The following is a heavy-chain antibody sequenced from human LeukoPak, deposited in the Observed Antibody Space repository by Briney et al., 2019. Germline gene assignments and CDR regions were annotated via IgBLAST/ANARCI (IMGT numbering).Heavy chain of an antibody. CDR3: GSLKSSGYIIDY. J-gene: IGHJ4*02. D-gene: IGHD3-22*01. CDR1: GFTFTNYA. Sequence: GGSLRLSCAASGFTFTNYAMNWVRQAPGKGLEWVSTISPSGPDSYYADSVKGRLTISRDNSKNTLYLEMNTLRAEDTAVYYCGSLKSSGYIIDYWGQGTLVTVSS. V-gene: IGHV3-23*01. CDR2: ISPSGPDS.